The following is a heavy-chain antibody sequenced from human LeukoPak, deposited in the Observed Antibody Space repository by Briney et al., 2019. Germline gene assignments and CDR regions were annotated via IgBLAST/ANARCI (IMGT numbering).Heavy chain of an antibody. Sequence: SVKVSCKASGGTFSSYAISWVRQAPGQGLEWMGRIIPILGIANYAQKFQGRVTITADKSTSTAYMELSSLRSEDTAVYYCAREGRSRGGNFEDYWGQGTLVTVSS. CDR3: AREGRSRGGNFEDY. D-gene: IGHD3-9*01. J-gene: IGHJ4*02. CDR1: GGTFSSYA. V-gene: IGHV1-69*04. CDR2: IIPILGIA.